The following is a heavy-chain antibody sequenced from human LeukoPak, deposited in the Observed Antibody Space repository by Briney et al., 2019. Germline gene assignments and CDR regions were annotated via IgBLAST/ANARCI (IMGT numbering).Heavy chain of an antibody. Sequence: ASAKVSCKASVYNFTSSDINWVRQAAGQGLEWMGWINPNSGRTGYAQKFQGRVTMTANTSINTAYMELSSLRFDDTAVYYCARGRSGLAAAGTYDYWGQGTLLTVSS. D-gene: IGHD6-13*01. J-gene: IGHJ4*02. CDR2: INPNSGRT. CDR3: ARGRSGLAAAGTYDY. CDR1: VYNFTSSD. V-gene: IGHV1-8*01.